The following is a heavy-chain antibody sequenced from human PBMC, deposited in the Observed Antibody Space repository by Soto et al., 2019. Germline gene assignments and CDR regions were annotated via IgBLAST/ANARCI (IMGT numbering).Heavy chain of an antibody. CDR2: FIPCRDAA. CDR1: GDTFNNYI. CDR3: ANSPFDEGGICYGFDV. J-gene: IGHJ6*02. D-gene: IGHD3-16*01. Sequence: QVQLVQSGAEVKKPGSSVKVSCKASGDTFNNYIISWVRQAPGQGLEWMGGFIPCRDAADYIQKFHGRLMITGDESTSTVFMELSSLGSEDTAVYYCANSPFDEGGICYGFDVWGQGTTVTVSS. V-gene: IGHV1-69*16.